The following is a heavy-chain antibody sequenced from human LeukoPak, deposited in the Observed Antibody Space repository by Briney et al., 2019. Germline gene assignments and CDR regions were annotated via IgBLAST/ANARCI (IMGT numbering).Heavy chain of an antibody. CDR3: ARTPTTMTTDAFDV. CDR2: IIPIFGTT. D-gene: IGHD4-17*01. Sequence: ASVKVSFKASGGTFSNYAISWVRQAPGQGREWMGRIIPIFGTTNYAQKFQGRVTIITDGSTSTAYVELSSLRSEDTAVYYCARTPTTMTTDAFDVWGQGTMVTVSS. J-gene: IGHJ3*01. V-gene: IGHV1-69*05. CDR1: GGTFSNYA.